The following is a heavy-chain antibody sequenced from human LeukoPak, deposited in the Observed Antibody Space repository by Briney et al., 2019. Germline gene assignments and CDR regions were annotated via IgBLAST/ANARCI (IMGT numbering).Heavy chain of an antibody. V-gene: IGHV3-21*01. Sequence: GGSLRLSCAASGFTFSSYSMNWVRQAPGKGLNWVSSISSSSSYIYYADSVKGRFTISRDNAKNSLYLQMNSLRAEDTAVYYCARAAAGTYFYMPGYWGQGTLVTVSS. CDR1: GFTFSSYS. CDR3: ARAAAGTYFYMPGY. D-gene: IGHD6-13*01. CDR2: ISSSSSYI. J-gene: IGHJ4*02.